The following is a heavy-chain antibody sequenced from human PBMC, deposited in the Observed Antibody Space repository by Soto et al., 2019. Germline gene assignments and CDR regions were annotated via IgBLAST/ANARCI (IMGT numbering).Heavy chain of an antibody. CDR2: IIPIFGTA. CDR1: GGTFSSYA. J-gene: IGHJ6*02. Sequence: QVQLVQSGAEVKKPGSSVKVSCKASGGTFSSYAISWVRQAPGQGLEWMGWIIPIFGTANYAQKFQGRVTITADESTSTAYMELSSLRSEDTAVYYCARVVYCSSTSCPGHYSYYYGMDVWGQGTTVTVSS. CDR3: ARVVYCSSTSCPGHYSYYYGMDV. D-gene: IGHD2-2*01. V-gene: IGHV1-69*01.